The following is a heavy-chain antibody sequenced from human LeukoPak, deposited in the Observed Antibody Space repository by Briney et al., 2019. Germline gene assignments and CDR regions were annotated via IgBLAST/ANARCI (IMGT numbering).Heavy chain of an antibody. V-gene: IGHV4-39*01. CDR1: GGAISSSNYY. D-gene: IGHD3-10*01. Sequence: SETLSLTCTVSGGAISSSNYYWGWIRQPPGKGLEWIGTIYYSGTTYYNPSLESRVTISEDTSKNQFSLTLRSVTAADTAVYYCARQISDYYYYYMDVWGKGTTVTVSS. J-gene: IGHJ6*03. CDR3: ARQISDYYYYYMDV. CDR2: IYYSGTT.